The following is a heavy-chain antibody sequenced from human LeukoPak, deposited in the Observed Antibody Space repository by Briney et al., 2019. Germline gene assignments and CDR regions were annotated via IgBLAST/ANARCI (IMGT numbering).Heavy chain of an antibody. V-gene: IGHV3-23*01. D-gene: IGHD2-21*01. Sequence: HPGGSLRLPCVASGITFNNYAMSWVRQGPGMGLEWVSSISGAGGSTYYADSVKGRFTISRDNSKQTLYLEMSSLRAEDAAVYYCAINYSLDYWGQGTLVTVSS. CDR1: GITFNNYA. CDR3: AINYSLDY. J-gene: IGHJ4*02. CDR2: ISGAGGST.